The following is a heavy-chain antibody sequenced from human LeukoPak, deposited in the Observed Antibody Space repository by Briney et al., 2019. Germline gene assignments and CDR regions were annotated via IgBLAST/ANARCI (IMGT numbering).Heavy chain of an antibody. V-gene: IGHV4-61*01. CDR2: IYYSGST. Sequence: PSETLSLTCTVSGVSVSNGNYYWTWIRQPPGKGLEWIGYIYYSGSTNYNPSLKSRVTMSVDTSKNQFSLKLSSVTAADTAMYYCARDYRSGWLRYFDYWGQGTLVTVSS. J-gene: IGHJ4*02. CDR3: ARDYRSGWLRYFDY. CDR1: GVSVSNGNYY. D-gene: IGHD6-19*01.